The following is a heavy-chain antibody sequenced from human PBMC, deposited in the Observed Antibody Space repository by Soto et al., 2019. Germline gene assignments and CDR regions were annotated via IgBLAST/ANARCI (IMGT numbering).Heavy chain of an antibody. CDR3: ARGVDYESSAYYFFF. Sequence: QVQLVQSGAEVKKPGSSVKVSCKASGGTFSRYALNWVRLAPGQGPEWMGGIVPMFGKPNYAKKFQGRVTITADDSTSTAYMELSSLRSEDTAVYYCARGVDYESSAYYFFFWGQGTLVTVSS. CDR2: IVPMFGKP. J-gene: IGHJ4*02. CDR1: GGTFSRYA. D-gene: IGHD3-22*01. V-gene: IGHV1-69*01.